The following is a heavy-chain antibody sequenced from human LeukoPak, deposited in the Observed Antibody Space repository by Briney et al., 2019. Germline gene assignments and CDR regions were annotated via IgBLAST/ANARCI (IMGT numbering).Heavy chain of an antibody. Sequence: WASVKVSCKASGYTFTSYDINWVRQATGQGLEWMGWMNPNSGNTGYAQKFQGRVTMTRNTSISTAYMELSSLGSEDTAVYYCARIRYCSGGSCYFFDYWGQGTLVTVSS. V-gene: IGHV1-8*01. CDR3: ARIRYCSGGSCYFFDY. CDR1: GYTFTSYD. J-gene: IGHJ4*02. D-gene: IGHD2-15*01. CDR2: MNPNSGNT.